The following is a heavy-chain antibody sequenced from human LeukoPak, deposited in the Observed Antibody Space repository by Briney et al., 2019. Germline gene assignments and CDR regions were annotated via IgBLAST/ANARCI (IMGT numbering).Heavy chain of an antibody. CDR3: ARSGDMVRGVIGYFDY. CDR2: IYPGDSDT. Sequence: GESLKISCKGSGYGFTSYWIGWVRQMPGKGLEWMGIIYPGDSDTRYSPSFQGQVTISADKSISTAYLQWSSLKASDTAMYYCARSGDMVRGVIGYFDYWGQGTLVTVSS. J-gene: IGHJ4*02. CDR1: GYGFTSYW. D-gene: IGHD3-10*01. V-gene: IGHV5-51*01.